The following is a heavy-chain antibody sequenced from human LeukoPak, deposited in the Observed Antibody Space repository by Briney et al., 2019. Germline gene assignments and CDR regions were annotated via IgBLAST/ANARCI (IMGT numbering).Heavy chain of an antibody. V-gene: IGHV3-23*01. Sequence: GGSLRLSCAASGFTFSSYAMSWVRQAPGKGLEWVSAISGSGGSTYYADSVKGRFTISRDNSRDTLYLQMDSLRAEDTAVYYCAKGVDYDILTGSDYWGQGTLVTVSS. J-gene: IGHJ4*02. D-gene: IGHD3-9*01. CDR3: AKGVDYDILTGSDY. CDR2: ISGSGGST. CDR1: GFTFSSYA.